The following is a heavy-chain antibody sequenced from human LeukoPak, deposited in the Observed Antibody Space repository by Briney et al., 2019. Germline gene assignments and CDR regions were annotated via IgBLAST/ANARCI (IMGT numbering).Heavy chain of an antibody. CDR1: GYTFTGYY. CDR2: INPKSGGT. J-gene: IGHJ4*02. CDR3: ASGSSFDSSGRGFDY. Sequence: ASVKVSCKASGYTFTGYYMHWVRQAPGQGLEWMGWINPKSGGTNYAQKFQGRVTMTRDTSISTAYMELSRLRFDDTAVYYCASGSSFDSSGRGFDYWGQGTLVTVSS. D-gene: IGHD3-22*01. V-gene: IGHV1-2*02.